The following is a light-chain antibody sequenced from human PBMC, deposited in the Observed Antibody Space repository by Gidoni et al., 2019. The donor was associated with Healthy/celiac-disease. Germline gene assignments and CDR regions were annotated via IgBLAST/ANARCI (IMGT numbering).Light chain of an antibody. CDR3: QQSYSNLLT. CDR1: QSISSY. V-gene: IGKV1-39*01. J-gene: IGKJ4*01. CDR2: AAS. Sequence: IQTPQSPSSLSASVGDRVTITCRASQSISSYLDWYQQKPGKAPKLLIYAASSLQSGVPSRFSGSGSGTDFTLTISSLQPEDFATYYCQQSYSNLLTFGGGTKVEIK.